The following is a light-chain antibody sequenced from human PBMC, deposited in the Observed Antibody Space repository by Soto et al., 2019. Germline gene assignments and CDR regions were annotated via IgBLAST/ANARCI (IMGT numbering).Light chain of an antibody. Sequence: SGYGVDLVGLRCMENQTISTWMAWYQQKPGKAPKLLIYDASTLESGVPSRFSGSGSQTEFTLILSVLPHDDYATYYCQQHSITTKPWMVGEGTRLEIK. J-gene: IGKJ2*01. V-gene: IGKV1-5*01. CDR2: DAS. CDR1: QTISTW. CDR3: QQHSITTKPWM.